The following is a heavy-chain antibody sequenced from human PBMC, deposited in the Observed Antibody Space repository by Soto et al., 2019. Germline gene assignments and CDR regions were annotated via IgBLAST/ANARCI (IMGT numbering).Heavy chain of an antibody. V-gene: IGHV1-18*01. CDR3: ARALGKNFVFCGGSSTQFDT. CDR2: ISAYNGNT. CDR1: GYTFTSYS. Sequence: ASVKVSCKASGYTFTSYSISWVRQAPGQGFEWMGWISAYNGNTNYAQKLQGRVTMTTDTSTSTAYMELRSLRSDDTAVYYCARALGKNFVFCGGSSTQFDTRARDTLLPVSA. D-gene: IGHD2-21*01. J-gene: IGHJ5*01.